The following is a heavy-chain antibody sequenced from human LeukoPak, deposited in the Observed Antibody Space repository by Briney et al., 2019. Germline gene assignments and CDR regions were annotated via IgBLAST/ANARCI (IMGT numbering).Heavy chain of an antibody. Sequence: SETLSLTCTVSGGSISSSSYYWGWIRQPAGKGLEWIGRIYTSGSTNYNPSLKSRVTMSVDTSKNQFSLKLSSVTAADTAVYYCARLVSYYASGSYLSYFDYWGQGTLVTVSS. CDR1: GGSISSSSYY. D-gene: IGHD3-10*01. CDR2: IYTSGST. CDR3: ARLVSYYASGSYLSYFDY. J-gene: IGHJ4*02. V-gene: IGHV4-61*02.